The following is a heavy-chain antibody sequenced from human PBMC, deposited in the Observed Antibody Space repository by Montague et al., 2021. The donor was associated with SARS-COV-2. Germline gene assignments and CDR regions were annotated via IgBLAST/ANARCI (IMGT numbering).Heavy chain of an antibody. CDR3: ARRPYYYDSSGQFDP. CDR2: INHSGST. CDR1: GGSFSGYY. D-gene: IGHD3-22*01. V-gene: IGHV4-34*01. Sequence: ETLSLTCAAYGGSFSGYYWTWIRQSPRKGLEWIGEINHSGSTNYNPSLKSRVTISVDTSKNQFSLKLSSVTAADTAVYYCARRPYYYDSSGQFDPWGQGVLVTVSS. J-gene: IGHJ5*02.